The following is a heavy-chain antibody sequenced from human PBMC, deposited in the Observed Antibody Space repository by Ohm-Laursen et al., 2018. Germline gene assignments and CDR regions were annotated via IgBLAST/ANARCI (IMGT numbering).Heavy chain of an antibody. J-gene: IGHJ4*02. D-gene: IGHD5-24*01. V-gene: IGHV3-30*18. CDR1: GFTFSSYG. CDR3: AEDSGATDGYNDLDF. Sequence: SLRLSCSASGFTFSSYGMHWVRQAPGKGLEWVAVISYDGSNKYYADSVKGRFTISRDNSKNTLYLQMNSLRAEDTAVYYCAEDSGATDGYNDLDFWGQGTLVTVSS. CDR2: ISYDGSNK.